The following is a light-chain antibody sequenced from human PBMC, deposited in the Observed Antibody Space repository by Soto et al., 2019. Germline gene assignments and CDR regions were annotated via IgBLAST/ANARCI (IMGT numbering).Light chain of an antibody. Sequence: QSALTQPRSVSGSPGQSVTISCTGTSSDVGGYNYVSWCQQHPGKAPKLMIYDVSKRPSGVPDRFSGSKSGNTASLTISGLQAEDEADYYCCSYAGSFWVFGGGTKLTVL. CDR1: SSDVGGYNY. CDR2: DVS. J-gene: IGLJ3*02. CDR3: CSYAGSFWV. V-gene: IGLV2-11*01.